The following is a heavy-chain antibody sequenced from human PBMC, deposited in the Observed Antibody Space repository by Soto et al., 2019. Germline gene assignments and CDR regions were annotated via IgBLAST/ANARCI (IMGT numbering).Heavy chain of an antibody. CDR3: ARGYCSGGSCYFRDTYYYMDV. D-gene: IGHD2-15*01. Sequence: GASVKVSCKASGGTFSSYTISWVRQAPGQGLEWMGRIIPILGIANYAQKFQGRVTITADKSTSTAYMELSSLRSEDTAVYYCARGYCSGGSCYFRDTYYYMDVWGKGTTVTVSS. J-gene: IGHJ6*03. V-gene: IGHV1-69*02. CDR2: IIPILGIA. CDR1: GGTFSSYT.